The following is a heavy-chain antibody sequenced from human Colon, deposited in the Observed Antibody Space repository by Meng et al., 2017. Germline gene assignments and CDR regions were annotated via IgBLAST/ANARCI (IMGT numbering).Heavy chain of an antibody. D-gene: IGHD4-17*01. J-gene: IGHJ4*02. V-gene: IGHV4-31*03. CDR1: GGSIKSGGYH. CDR2: MSDSGTT. CDR3: ARDTLYGTDY. Sequence: QAHLHESGPGLVRPSDDLALVCTVSGGSIKSGGYHWIWVRQHPGKGLEYIGFMSDSGTTDYNPCLRSRVSISEIGSSKNQFSLTLRSVTAADTATYFCARDTLYGTDYWGQGVLVTVSS.